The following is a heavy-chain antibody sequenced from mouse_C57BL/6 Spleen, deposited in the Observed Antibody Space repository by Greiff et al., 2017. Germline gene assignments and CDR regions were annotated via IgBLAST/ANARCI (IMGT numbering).Heavy chain of an antibody. D-gene: IGHD1-1*01. Sequence: QVQLQQPGAELVKPGASVKLSCKASGYTFTSYWMHWVKQRPGQGLEWIGMIHPNSGSTNYNEKFKSKATLTVDKSSSTAYMQLSSLTSEDSAVYCGARGSFITTVVATDVWGTGTTVTVSS. V-gene: IGHV1-64*01. CDR3: ARGSFITTVVATDV. CDR2: IHPNSGST. J-gene: IGHJ1*03. CDR1: GYTFTSYW.